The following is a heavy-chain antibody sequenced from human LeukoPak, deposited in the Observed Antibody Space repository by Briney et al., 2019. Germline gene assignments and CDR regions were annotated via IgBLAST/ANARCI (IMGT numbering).Heavy chain of an antibody. J-gene: IGHJ6*04. Sequence: GGSLRLSCAASGFTFSDYYMSWIRQAPGKGREWVSYISSSSSYTNYADSVKGRFTISRDNAKNSLYLQMNSLRAEDTAVYYCARDRLKDIVVVPAAPYYYYYYGMDVWGKGTTVTVSS. V-gene: IGHV3-11*06. CDR2: ISSSSSYT. CDR1: GFTFSDYY. CDR3: ARDRLKDIVVVPAAPYYYYYYGMDV. D-gene: IGHD2-2*01.